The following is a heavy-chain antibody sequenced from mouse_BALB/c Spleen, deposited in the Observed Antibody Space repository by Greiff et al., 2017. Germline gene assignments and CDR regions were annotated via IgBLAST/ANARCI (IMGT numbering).Heavy chain of an antibody. V-gene: IGHV5-4*02. D-gene: IGHD3-1*01. Sequence: DVMLVESGGGLVKPGGSLKLSCAASGFTFSDYYMYWVRQTPEKRLEWVATISDGGSYTYYPDSVKGRFTISRDNAKNNLYLQMSSLKSEDTAMYYCARGSGGAMDYWGQGTSVTVSS. CDR1: GFTFSDYY. J-gene: IGHJ4*01. CDR3: ARGSGGAMDY. CDR2: ISDGGSYT.